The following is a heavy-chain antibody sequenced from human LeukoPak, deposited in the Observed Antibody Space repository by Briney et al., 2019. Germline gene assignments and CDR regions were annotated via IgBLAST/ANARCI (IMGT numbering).Heavy chain of an antibody. V-gene: IGHV4-59*01. CDR3: ARTPTTYTYGTFDS. D-gene: IGHD5-18*01. Sequence: SETLSLTCTISGGSLSSFYWSWLRQPPGKGLEGIGYIYYSGSTDYNPSLKSRVTISVDTSKNQFSLKLGSVTAADTALYYCARTPTTYTYGTFDSWGQGTLVTVSS. CDR1: GGSLSSFY. CDR2: IYYSGST. J-gene: IGHJ4*02.